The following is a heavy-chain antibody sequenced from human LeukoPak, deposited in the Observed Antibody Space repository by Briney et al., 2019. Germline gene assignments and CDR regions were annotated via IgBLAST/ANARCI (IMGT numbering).Heavy chain of an antibody. J-gene: IGHJ3*02. D-gene: IGHD5-12*01. Sequence: PGGSLRLSCAASGFTFSTYSMDWVRQAPGKGLEWVSAISANSDSTYYANSVKGRFTISRDNSKNTLYLQMNSLRAEDTAVYYCTVDRGAFDIWGQGILATVSS. V-gene: IGHV3-23*01. CDR1: GFTFSTYS. CDR2: ISANSDST. CDR3: TVDRGAFDI.